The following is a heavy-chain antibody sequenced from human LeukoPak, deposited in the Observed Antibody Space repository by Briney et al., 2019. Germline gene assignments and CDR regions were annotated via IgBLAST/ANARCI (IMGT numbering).Heavy chain of an antibody. CDR2: INHSGST. CDR3: ARVGLGGSTVPRSDY. J-gene: IGHJ4*02. CDR1: GVSFSGYY. Sequence: SETLSLTCAVYGVSFSGYYWSWIRQPPGKGLEWIGEINHSGSTNYNPSLKSRVTISVDTSKNQFSLKLSSVTAADTAVYYCARVGLGGSTVPRSDYWGQGTLVTVSS. D-gene: IGHD1-26*01. V-gene: IGHV4-34*01.